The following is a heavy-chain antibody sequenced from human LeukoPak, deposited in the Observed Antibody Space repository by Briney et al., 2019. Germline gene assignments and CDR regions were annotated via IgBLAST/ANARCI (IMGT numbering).Heavy chain of an antibody. CDR2: IYTSGST. CDR3: ARDSTTYYYDSSGYNV. V-gene: IGHV4-4*07. J-gene: IGHJ4*02. Sequence: SETLSLTCTVYCGSISSYYWSWIRQPAGKGLEWIGRIYTSGSTNYNPSLKSRVTMSVDTSKNQFSLKLSFMPVTRTSLYYCARDSTTYYYDSSGYNVWGQGTLVTVSS. CDR1: CGSISSYY. D-gene: IGHD3-22*01.